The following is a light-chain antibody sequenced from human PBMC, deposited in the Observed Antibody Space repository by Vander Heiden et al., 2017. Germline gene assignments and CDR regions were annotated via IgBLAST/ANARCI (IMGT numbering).Light chain of an antibody. Sequence: DIVMTQSPDPLAGSRGGRATINCKSSQSVLYSSNNKNYLAWYQQKPGQPPKLLIYWASTRESGVPDRFSGSGSGTDFTLTISSLQAEDVAVYYCQQYYSTPFTFGPGTKVDIK. CDR2: WAS. CDR1: QSVLYSSNNKNY. J-gene: IGKJ3*01. V-gene: IGKV4-1*01. CDR3: QQYYSTPFT.